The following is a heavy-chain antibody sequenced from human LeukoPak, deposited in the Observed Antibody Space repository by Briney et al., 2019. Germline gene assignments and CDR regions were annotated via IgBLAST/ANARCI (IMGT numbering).Heavy chain of an antibody. CDR3: ARSNNYYDSSGYLRTNWFDP. Sequence: ASVKVSCKASGYTFTSYGISWVRQAPGQGLEWMGWISAYNGNTNYAQKLQGRVTMTTDTSTSTAYMELRSLRSEDTAVYYCARSNNYYDSSGYLRTNWFDPWGQGTLVTVSS. CDR1: GYTFTSYG. V-gene: IGHV1-18*01. CDR2: ISAYNGNT. J-gene: IGHJ5*02. D-gene: IGHD3-22*01.